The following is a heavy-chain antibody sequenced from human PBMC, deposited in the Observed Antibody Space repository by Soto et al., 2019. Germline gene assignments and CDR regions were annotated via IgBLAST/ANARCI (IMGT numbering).Heavy chain of an antibody. CDR1: GFIFSSYD. D-gene: IGHD3-10*01. CDR2: VSSSADAT. Sequence: EVQLLESGGGLVQPGGSLRLSCAASGFIFSSYDMAWVRQAPGKGLEWVSTVSSSADATQYADSVKGRFTISRDNYKHTLYLEMNNLGDEDTAPYYCTKYYFFSWYDSRGQGTLVTVSS. V-gene: IGHV3-23*01. CDR3: TKYYFFSWYDS. J-gene: IGHJ5*01.